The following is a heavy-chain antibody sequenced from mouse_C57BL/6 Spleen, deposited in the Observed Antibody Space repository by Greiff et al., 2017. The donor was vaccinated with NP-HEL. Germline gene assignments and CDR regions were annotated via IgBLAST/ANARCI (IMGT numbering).Heavy chain of an antibody. CDR1: GYSFTGYF. CDR2: INPYNGDT. J-gene: IGHJ2*01. CDR3: ARSDYYGVGYFDY. V-gene: IGHV1-20*01. Sequence: LVESGPELVKPGDSVKISCKASGYSFTGYFMNWVMQSHGKSLEWIGRINPYNGDTFYNQKFKGKATLTVDKSSSTAHMELRSLTSEDSAVYYCARSDYYGVGYFDYWGQGTTLTVSS. D-gene: IGHD1-1*01.